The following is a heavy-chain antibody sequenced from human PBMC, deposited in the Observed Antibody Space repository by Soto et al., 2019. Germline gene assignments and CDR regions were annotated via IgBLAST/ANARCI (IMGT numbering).Heavy chain of an antibody. CDR2: INHSGST. Sequence: SETLSLTCAVYGGSFSGYYWSWIRQPPGKGLEWIGEINHSGSTNYNPSLKSRVTISVDTSKNQFSLKLSSVTAADTAVYYCARGDSITIFGVVIMDRWFDPWGQGTLVTVSS. D-gene: IGHD3-3*01. CDR3: ARGDSITIFGVVIMDRWFDP. CDR1: GGSFSGYY. J-gene: IGHJ5*02. V-gene: IGHV4-34*01.